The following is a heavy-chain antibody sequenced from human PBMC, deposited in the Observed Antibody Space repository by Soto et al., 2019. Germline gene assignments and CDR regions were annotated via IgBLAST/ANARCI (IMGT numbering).Heavy chain of an antibody. CDR2: IHDSGST. CDR3: ARVFGAGIDV. Sequence: SETLSLTCSVSGGSISSGGYYWSWIRQHPGKGLECIGYIHDSGSTYYSPSLRSRVIISVDTSKNQFSLKLSSVTAADTAVYYCARVFGAGIDVWGQGTSVTVSS. CDR1: GGSISSGGYY. J-gene: IGHJ6*02. V-gene: IGHV4-31*02. D-gene: IGHD2-15*01.